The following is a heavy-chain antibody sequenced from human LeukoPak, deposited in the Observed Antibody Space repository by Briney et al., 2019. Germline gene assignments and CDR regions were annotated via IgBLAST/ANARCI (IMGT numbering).Heavy chain of an antibody. V-gene: IGHV3-30*04. CDR2: ISYDGSNK. CDR1: GFTFSSYA. J-gene: IGHJ3*02. Sequence: GGSLRLSCAAPGFTFSSYAMHWVRQAPGKGLEWVAVISYDGSNKYYADSVKGRFTISRDNSKNTLYLQMNSLRAEDTAVYYCARERPEDAFDIWGQGTMVTVSS. CDR3: ARERPEDAFDI.